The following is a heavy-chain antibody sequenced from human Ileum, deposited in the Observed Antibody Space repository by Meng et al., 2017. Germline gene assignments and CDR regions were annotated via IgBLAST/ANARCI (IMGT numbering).Heavy chain of an antibody. Sequence: QVHVEGSGPGLVKPSGTLSLTCAVSGDSISTNWWNWVRQPPGKGLEWIGEIYHSGAFNYNPSLRSRVTISVDKSKNQLSLKLGSLTAADTAVYYCARGAIGTRPFDYWGQGTLVTVSS. V-gene: IGHV4-4*02. CDR1: GDSISTNW. J-gene: IGHJ4*02. CDR2: IYHSGAF. D-gene: IGHD2-21*01. CDR3: ARGAIGTRPFDY.